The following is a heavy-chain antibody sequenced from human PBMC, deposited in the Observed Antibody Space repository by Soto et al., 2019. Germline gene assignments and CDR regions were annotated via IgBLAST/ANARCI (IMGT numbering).Heavy chain of an antibody. CDR3: ARGGSYCSGGSCRFLHYYYGMDV. D-gene: IGHD2-15*01. V-gene: IGHV1-69*13. CDR1: GGTFSSYA. Sequence: SVKVSCKASGGTFSSYAISWVRQAPGQGLEWMGGIIPIFGTANYAQKFQGRVTITADESTSTAYMELSSLRSEDTAVYYCARGGSYCSGGSCRFLHYYYGMDVWG. J-gene: IGHJ6*02. CDR2: IIPIFGTA.